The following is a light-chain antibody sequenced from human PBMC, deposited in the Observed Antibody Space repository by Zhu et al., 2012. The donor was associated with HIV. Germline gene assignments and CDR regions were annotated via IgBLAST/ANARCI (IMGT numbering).Light chain of an antibody. CDR1: DFVNSK. V-gene: IGKV3-15*01. CDR3: QQYNTWPYT. CDR2: GAS. J-gene: IGKJ2*01. Sequence: EIVLTQSPTTLSVSPGERATLSCRAGDFVNSKLAWYQHKRGQAPRLLLYGASTRATGIPARFTGSGSGTEFTLTITSMQSEDFATYYCQQYNTWPYTFGLGDQAGDQT.